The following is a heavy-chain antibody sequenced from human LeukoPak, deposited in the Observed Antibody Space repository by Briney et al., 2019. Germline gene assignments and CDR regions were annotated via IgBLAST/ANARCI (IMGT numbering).Heavy chain of an antibody. CDR1: GFTFSNYA. Sequence: QSGGSLRLSCAASGFTFSNYAMSWVRQAPGKGLEWVSAISGSGGSTYYADSVKGRFTISRDNSKNTLYLQMNSLRAEDTAVYYCTKDTSITMIVAGVWGQGTTVTVSS. CDR2: ISGSGGST. CDR3: TKDTSITMIVAGV. V-gene: IGHV3-23*01. D-gene: IGHD3-22*01. J-gene: IGHJ6*02.